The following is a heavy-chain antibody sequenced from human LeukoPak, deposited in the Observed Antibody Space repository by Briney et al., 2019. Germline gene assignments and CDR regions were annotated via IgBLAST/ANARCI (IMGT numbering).Heavy chain of an antibody. J-gene: IGHJ6*02. V-gene: IGHV3-23*01. D-gene: IGHD3-3*01. CDR1: GFTFSSYA. CDR2: ISGSGGST. Sequence: GASLRLSCAASGFTFSSYAMGWVRQAPGKGLEWVSTISGSGGSTYYADSVKGRFTISRDNSKNTLYLQMNSLRVEDTAVYYCAKDRSVGVAIYYYYGMDVWGQGTTVTVSS. CDR3: AKDRSVGVAIYYYYGMDV.